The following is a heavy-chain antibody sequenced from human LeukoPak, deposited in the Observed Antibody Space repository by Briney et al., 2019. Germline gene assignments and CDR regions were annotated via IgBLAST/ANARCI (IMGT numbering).Heavy chain of an antibody. CDR1: GYSISSGYY. V-gene: IGHV4-38-2*02. CDR3: ATHYYDSSGYASSGAFDI. CDR2: IYHSGST. D-gene: IGHD3-22*01. Sequence: SETLSLTCTVSGYSISSGYYWGWLRQPPGKWLEWIGSIYHSGSTYYNPSLNSRVTILVDTSKNQFYMKLSSVTAADTAVYYCATHYYDSSGYASSGAFDIWGQGTMVTVSS. J-gene: IGHJ3*02.